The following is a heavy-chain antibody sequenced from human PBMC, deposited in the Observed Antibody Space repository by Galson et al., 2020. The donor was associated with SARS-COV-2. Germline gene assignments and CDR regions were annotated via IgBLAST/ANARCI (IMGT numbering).Heavy chain of an antibody. V-gene: IGHV3-23*01. D-gene: IGHD1-26*01. Sequence: PGGSLRLSCAASGFIFSDYYMSWVRQPPGKGLEWVSRISSSGASYYSDSVKGRFTISRDISKNTLYLQMNTLRVEETAIYYCVKDHSGSHYRHDYWGQGTLVTVSS. CDR2: ISSSGAS. CDR1: GFIFSDYY. J-gene: IGHJ4*02. CDR3: VKDHSGSHYRHDY.